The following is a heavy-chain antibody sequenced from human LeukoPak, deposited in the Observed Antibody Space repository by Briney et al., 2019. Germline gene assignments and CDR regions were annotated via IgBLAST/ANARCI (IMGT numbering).Heavy chain of an antibody. Sequence: SETLSLTCTVSGGSISSYYWSWIRQPPGKGLEWIGYIYYSGSTNYNPSLKSRVTISVDTSKNQFSLKLSSVTAADTAVYYCARRGRSGYDLRWSYYFDYWGQGTLVTVSS. CDR1: GGSISSYY. V-gene: IGHV4-59*12. CDR3: ARRGRSGYDLRWSYYFDY. D-gene: IGHD5-12*01. CDR2: IYYSGST. J-gene: IGHJ4*02.